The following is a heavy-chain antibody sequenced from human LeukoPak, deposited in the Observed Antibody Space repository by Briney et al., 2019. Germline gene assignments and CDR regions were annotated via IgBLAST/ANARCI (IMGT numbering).Heavy chain of an antibody. D-gene: IGHD2-2*01. V-gene: IGHV3-7*01. CDR2: IYLDGSRA. Sequence: GGSLRLSCAVSGFTFSNYWMSWARQSPGKGLEWVANIYLDGSRAYYVDSVKGRFTISRDNAKNSLFLQMNSLSAEDTAVYYCGRAGPVTKDHFIDVWGKGTTVTVSS. CDR3: GRAGPVTKDHFIDV. CDR1: GFTFSNYW. J-gene: IGHJ6*03.